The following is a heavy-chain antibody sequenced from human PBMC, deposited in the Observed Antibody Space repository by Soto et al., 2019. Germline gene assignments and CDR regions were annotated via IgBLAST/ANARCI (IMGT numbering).Heavy chain of an antibody. V-gene: IGHV4-30-2*01. J-gene: IGHJ5*02. CDR1: GGSISSGGYS. CDR2: IYHSGST. D-gene: IGHD3-22*01. Sequence: PSETLSLTCAVSGGSISSGGYSWSWIRQPPGKGLEWIGYIYHSGSTYYNPSLKSRVTISVDRSKNQFSLKLSSVTAADTAVYYCARAVISSSDWFDPWGQGNLVTVSS. CDR3: ARAVISSSDWFDP.